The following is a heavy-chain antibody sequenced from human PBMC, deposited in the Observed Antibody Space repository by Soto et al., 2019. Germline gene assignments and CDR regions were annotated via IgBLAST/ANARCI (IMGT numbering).Heavy chain of an antibody. V-gene: IGHV3-30-3*01. CDR3: ARDPLSSSQRGYFDY. CDR1: GFTFSNYA. D-gene: IGHD1-26*01. CDR2: ISYDGSNK. J-gene: IGHJ4*02. Sequence: GGSLRLSCAASGFTFSNYAMHWVRQAPGKGLEWVAVISYDGSNKYYADSVKGRFTISRDNSKNTLYLQMNSLRPEDTAVYYCARDPLSSSQRGYFDYWGQGTLVTVSS.